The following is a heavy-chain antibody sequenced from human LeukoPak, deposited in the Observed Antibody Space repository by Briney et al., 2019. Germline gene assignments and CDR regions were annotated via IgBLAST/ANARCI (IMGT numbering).Heavy chain of an antibody. CDR2: ISSSGSTI. Sequence: GGSLRLSCAPSGFTFSSYEMNWVRQAPGKGLEWISYISSSGSTIYYADSVKGRFTISRDNAKNSLYLQMNSLRAEDTAVYYCARDGGGSYDWFDPWGQGTLVTVSS. CDR3: ARDGGGSYDWFDP. CDR1: GFTFSSYE. V-gene: IGHV3-48*03. D-gene: IGHD1-26*01. J-gene: IGHJ5*02.